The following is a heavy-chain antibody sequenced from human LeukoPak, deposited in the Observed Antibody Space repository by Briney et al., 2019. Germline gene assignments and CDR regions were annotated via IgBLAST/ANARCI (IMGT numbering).Heavy chain of an antibody. CDR3: ARDCSGGSCYDILDY. CDR1: GFTFSSYW. D-gene: IGHD2-15*01. CDR2: INSDGSST. V-gene: IGHV3-74*01. Sequence: PGGSLRLSCAASGFTFSSYWMHWVRQAPGKGLVWVSRINSDGSSTSYADSVKGRFTISRDNAKNTLYLQMNSLRAEDTAVYYCARDCSGGSCYDILDYWGQGTLVTVSS. J-gene: IGHJ4*02.